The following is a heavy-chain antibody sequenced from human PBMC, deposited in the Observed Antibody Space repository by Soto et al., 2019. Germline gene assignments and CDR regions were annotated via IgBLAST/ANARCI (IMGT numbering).Heavy chain of an antibody. J-gene: IGHJ4*02. V-gene: IGHV3-9*01. CDR3: ARDVWSRASGPPDS. CDR2: ISWNSDTI. CDR1: GFTFDNYA. Sequence: LRLSCAASGFTFDNYAMHWVRQAPGKGLEWVTGISWNSDTIGYADPVKGRFTISRDNAKNSLYLQMNSLRAEDTAFYYCARDVWSRASGPPDSWGQGTLVTVSS. D-gene: IGHD3-10*01.